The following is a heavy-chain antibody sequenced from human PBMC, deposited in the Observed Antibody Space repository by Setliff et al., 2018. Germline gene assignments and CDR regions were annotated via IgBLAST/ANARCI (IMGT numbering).Heavy chain of an antibody. D-gene: IGHD3-10*01. CDR3: ARELYYYGSGSWTFDP. V-gene: IGHV4-31*03. Sequence: SETLSLTCTVSGGSISSGGYYWSWIRQHPGKGLEWIGYIYYSGSTYYNPSLKGRVTISVDTSKNLFPLKLSSVTAADTAVYYCARELYYYGSGSWTFDPWGQGTLVTVSS. CDR1: GGSISSGGYY. CDR2: IYYSGST. J-gene: IGHJ5*02.